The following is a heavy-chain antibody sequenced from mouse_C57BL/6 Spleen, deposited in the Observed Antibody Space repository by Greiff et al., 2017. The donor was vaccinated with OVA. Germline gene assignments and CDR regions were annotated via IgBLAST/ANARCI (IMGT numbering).Heavy chain of an antibody. Sequence: QVQLQQSDAELVKPGASVKISCKVSGYTFTDHTIHWMKQRPEQGLEWIGYIYPRDGSTKYNEKFKGKATLTADKSSSTAYMQLNSLTSEDSAVYFCARGPHYYGSSPYAMDYWGQGTSVTVSS. V-gene: IGHV1-78*01. CDR2: IYPRDGST. D-gene: IGHD1-1*01. CDR1: GYTFTDHT. J-gene: IGHJ4*01. CDR3: ARGPHYYGSSPYAMDY.